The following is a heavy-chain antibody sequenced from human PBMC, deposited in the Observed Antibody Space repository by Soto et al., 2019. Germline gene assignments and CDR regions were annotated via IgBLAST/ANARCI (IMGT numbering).Heavy chain of an antibody. CDR3: TKARFYFDSSPYDS. D-gene: IGHD3-22*01. Sequence: PGGSLRLSCGASGFTFEDYALHWFRQSSGKGPEWVSLISADGSDPYYADSVKGRFTISRDNRKDSLYLQMNSLRPEDSAIYYCTKARFYFDSSPYDSWGQGTLVTVSS. J-gene: IGHJ4*02. CDR2: ISADGSDP. CDR1: GFTFEDYA. V-gene: IGHV3-43D*03.